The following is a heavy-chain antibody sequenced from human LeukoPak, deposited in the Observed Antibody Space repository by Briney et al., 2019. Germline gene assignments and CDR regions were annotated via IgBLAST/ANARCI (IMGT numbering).Heavy chain of an antibody. Sequence: ASVKVSCKASGYTFTSYGISWVRQAPGQGLEWMGGIIPIFGTANYAQKFQGRVTITADESTSTAYMELSSLRSEDTAVYYCARGPPARLRFLEWLLYFDYWGQGTLVTVSS. V-gene: IGHV1-69*13. CDR3: ARGPPARLRFLEWLLYFDY. D-gene: IGHD3-3*01. J-gene: IGHJ4*02. CDR2: IIPIFGTA. CDR1: GYTFTSYG.